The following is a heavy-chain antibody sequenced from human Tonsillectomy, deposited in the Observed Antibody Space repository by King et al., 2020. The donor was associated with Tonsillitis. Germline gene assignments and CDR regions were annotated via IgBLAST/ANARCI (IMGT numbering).Heavy chain of an antibody. CDR2: MSGSGGST. D-gene: IGHD3-10*01. Sequence: EVQLVESGGGLVQPGGSLRLSCAASGFTFSSYAMSWGRQSSGKGLAWVLAMSGSGGSTYYADSVKGRFTISRDNSKNTLYLQMNSLRAEDTAVYYCAKLGSFDYWGQGTLVTVSS. CDR1: GFTFSSYA. CDR3: AKLGSFDY. J-gene: IGHJ4*02. V-gene: IGHV3-23*04.